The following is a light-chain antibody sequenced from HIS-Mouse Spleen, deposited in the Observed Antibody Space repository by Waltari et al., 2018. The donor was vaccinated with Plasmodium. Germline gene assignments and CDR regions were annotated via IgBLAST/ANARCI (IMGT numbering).Light chain of an antibody. CDR3: YSTDSSGNHRV. CDR1: ALPNKY. Sequence: SYELTQPPSVSVSPGQTARITCSGDALPNKYAYWYQQKSGQAPVLVIYEDSKRASGIPGRFAGSSSGTMATLTISGAQVGDEADYYCYSTDSSGNHRVVGGGTKLTVL. V-gene: IGLV3-10*01. CDR2: EDS. J-gene: IGLJ3*02.